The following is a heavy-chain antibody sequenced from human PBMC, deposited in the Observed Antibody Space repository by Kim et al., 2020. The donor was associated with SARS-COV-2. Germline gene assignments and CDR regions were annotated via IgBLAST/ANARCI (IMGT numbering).Heavy chain of an antibody. D-gene: IGHD2-2*01. Sequence: ASVKVSCKASGYTFTAYYMHWVRQAPRQGLEWMGIINPSGGTVRYAQRFQGRVTMTRDTSTSTVYMDLSSLTYEDTAVYYCARGGSRAGVMAAHFDYWGQ. CDR1: GYTFTAYY. J-gene: IGHJ4*02. CDR2: INPSGGTV. CDR3: ARGGSRAGVMAAHFDY. V-gene: IGHV1-46*01.